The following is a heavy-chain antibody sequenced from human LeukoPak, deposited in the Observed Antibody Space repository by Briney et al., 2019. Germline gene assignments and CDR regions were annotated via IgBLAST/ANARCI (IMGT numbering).Heavy chain of an antibody. CDR2: ITWNSGSI. CDR3: ARDSSGYQ. D-gene: IGHD3-22*01. CDR1: GFTFDDYA. Sequence: GGSLRLSCAASGFTFDDYAMHWVRQAPGKGLEWVSGITWNSGSIGYADSVKGRFTISRDNAKNSLYLQMNSLRAEDTAVYYCARDSSGYQWGQGTLVTVSS. J-gene: IGHJ4*02. V-gene: IGHV3-9*01.